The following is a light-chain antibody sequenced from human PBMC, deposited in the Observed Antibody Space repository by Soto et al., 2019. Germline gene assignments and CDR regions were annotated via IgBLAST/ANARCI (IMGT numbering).Light chain of an antibody. J-gene: IGLJ1*01. CDR3: SSFTSAYTFV. CDR1: SSDVGGYNY. Sequence: QSVLTQPASVSGSAGQLIAISCTGTSSDVGGYNYVSWYQQHPGKAPKLLLSEVSKRPSGVSDRFSGSKSGNTASLTISGLQTQDEADYYCSSFTSAYTFVFGTGTKV. V-gene: IGLV2-14*01. CDR2: EVS.